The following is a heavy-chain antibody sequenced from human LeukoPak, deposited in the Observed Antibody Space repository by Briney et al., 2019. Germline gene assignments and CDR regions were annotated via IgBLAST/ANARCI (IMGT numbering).Heavy chain of an antibody. D-gene: IGHD2-15*01. CDR2: ISGSGGST. CDR1: GFTFSSYA. V-gene: IGHV3-23*01. Sequence: GGSLRLSCAASGFTFSSYAMSWVRQAPGKGLEWVSAISGSGGSTYYADSVKGRFTISRGNSKNTLYLQMNSLRAEDTAVYYCAKDPRYCSGGSCYIYFYYYMDVWGKGTTVTVSS. CDR3: AKDPRYCSGGSCYIYFYYYMDV. J-gene: IGHJ6*03.